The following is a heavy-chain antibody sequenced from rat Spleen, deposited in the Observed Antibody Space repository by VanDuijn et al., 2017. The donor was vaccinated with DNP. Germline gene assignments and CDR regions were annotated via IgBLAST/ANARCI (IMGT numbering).Heavy chain of an antibody. V-gene: IGHV5-22*01. J-gene: IGHJ2*01. CDR3: VRYSPLRVWDY. Sequence: EVQLVESGGGLVLPGRSLKLSCVASGFSFSDYYMAWIRQAPTKGLEWVAYIRYDSGSIHYGDSVKGRFTIFRDNAKSTLYLQMNSLRSEDMATYYCVRYSPLRVWDYWGQGVMVTVSS. CDR1: GFSFSDYY. CDR2: IRYDSGSI. D-gene: IGHD1-4*01.